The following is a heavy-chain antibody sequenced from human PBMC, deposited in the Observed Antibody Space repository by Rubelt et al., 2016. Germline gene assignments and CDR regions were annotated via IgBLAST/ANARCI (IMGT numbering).Heavy chain of an antibody. CDR3: ARGRGYDSSGYYRSYFDY. J-gene: IGHJ4*02. V-gene: IGHV4-34*01. CDR1: GGSFSGYY. CDR2: INHSGST. D-gene: IGHD3-22*01. Sequence: QVQLQQWGAGLLKPSETLSLTCAVYGGSFSGYYWSWIRQPPGKGLEWIGEINHSGSTNYNPSLKSRVTISVDTSKNQFSLKLSSVTAADTAVYYCARGRGYDSSGYYRSYFDYWGQGTLVTVSS.